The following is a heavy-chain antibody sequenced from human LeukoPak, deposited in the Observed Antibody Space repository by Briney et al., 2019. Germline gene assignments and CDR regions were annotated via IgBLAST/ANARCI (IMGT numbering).Heavy chain of an antibody. Sequence: ASVKVSCKASGYTFTSYGISWVRQAPGQGLEWMGWISAYNGNTNYAQKLQGRVTMTTDTSTSTAYMELRSLRSDDTAVYYCARDTAMAEVYYYHMDVWGKGTTVTVSS. CDR3: ARDTAMAEVYYYHMDV. V-gene: IGHV1-18*01. J-gene: IGHJ6*03. CDR1: GYTFTSYG. D-gene: IGHD5-18*01. CDR2: ISAYNGNT.